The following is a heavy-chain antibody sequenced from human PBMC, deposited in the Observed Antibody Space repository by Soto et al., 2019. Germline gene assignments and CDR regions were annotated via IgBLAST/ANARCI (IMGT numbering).Heavy chain of an antibody. Sequence: PGGSLRLSCAASGFTFSSYGMHWVRQAPGKGLEWVAVIWYDGSNKYYADSVKGRFTISRDNSKNTLYLQMNSLRAEDTAVYYCARDRGRITMVRGVIDYWGQGTLVTVSS. CDR3: ARDRGRITMVRGVIDY. CDR1: GFTFSSYG. D-gene: IGHD3-10*01. V-gene: IGHV3-33*01. J-gene: IGHJ4*02. CDR2: IWYDGSNK.